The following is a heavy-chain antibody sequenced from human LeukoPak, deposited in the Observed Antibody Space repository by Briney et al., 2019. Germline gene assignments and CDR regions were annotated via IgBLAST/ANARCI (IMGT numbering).Heavy chain of an antibody. CDR1: GGSFSGYY. V-gene: IGHV4-34*01. D-gene: IGHD6-6*01. CDR2: FYYSGST. CDR3: ASGARSSSIGRLDY. Sequence: SETLSLTFAVYGGSFSGYYWSWIRQPPGKGLEWIGSFYYSGSTYYNPSLKSRVTISVDTSKNQFSLKLSSVTATDTTVYYCASGARSSSIGRLDYWSQGTLVTVSS. J-gene: IGHJ4*02.